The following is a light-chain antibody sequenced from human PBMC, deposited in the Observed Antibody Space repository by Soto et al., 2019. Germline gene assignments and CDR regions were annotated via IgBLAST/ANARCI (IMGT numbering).Light chain of an antibody. CDR2: GAS. CDR1: QSISSN. CDR3: QQYNNWPWT. Sequence: EIVMTQSPATLSVSPGERATLSCRASQSISSNLAWYQQKPGQAPGLLIYGASTRATGIPARFTGSGSRTEFTLTISSPQSEDFAVYYCQQYNNWPWTFGQGTKVEVK. J-gene: IGKJ1*01. V-gene: IGKV3-15*01.